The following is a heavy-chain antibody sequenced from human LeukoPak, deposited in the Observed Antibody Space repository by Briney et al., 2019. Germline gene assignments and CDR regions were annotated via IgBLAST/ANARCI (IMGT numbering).Heavy chain of an antibody. J-gene: IGHJ6*03. CDR2: SSGSGGST. V-gene: IGHV3-23*01. Sequence: GGSLTLSCAASGFIISSYGMSWVRQGPGKGLEWVSASSGSGGSTYYADSVKGRFTISRDNSKNALYLQMTSLRAEDTAVYYCARVYYGSGSLYYYYYYMDVWGKGTTVTISS. CDR1: GFIISSYG. D-gene: IGHD3-10*01. CDR3: ARVYYGSGSLYYYYYYMDV.